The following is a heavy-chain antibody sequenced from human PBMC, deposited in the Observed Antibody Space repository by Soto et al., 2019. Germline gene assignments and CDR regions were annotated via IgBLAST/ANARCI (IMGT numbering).Heavy chain of an antibody. CDR2: IYSGGST. J-gene: IGHJ3*02. D-gene: IGHD3-10*01. CDR1: GFTVSSNY. CDR3: ARELGITMVRGVMPTHDDAFDI. V-gene: IGHV3-66*01. Sequence: EVQLVESGGGLVQPGGSLRLSCAASGFTVSSNYMSWVRQAPGKGLEWVSVIYSGGSTYYADSVKGRFTISRDNSKNTLYLQMNSLRAEDTAVYYCARELGITMVRGVMPTHDDAFDIWGQGTMVTVSS.